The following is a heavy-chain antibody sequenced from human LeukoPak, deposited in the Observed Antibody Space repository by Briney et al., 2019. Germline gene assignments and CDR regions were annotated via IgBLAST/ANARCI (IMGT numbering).Heavy chain of an antibody. V-gene: IGHV3-48*03. CDR1: GFTFSSYE. J-gene: IGHJ4*02. CDR3: ARDIDHYFDY. Sequence: GGSLRLSCAASGFTFSSYEMNWVRQAPGKGLEWVSYISSSGSTIYYADSVKGRFTILRDNAKNSLYLQMNSLRAEDTAVYYCARDIDHYFDYWGQGTLVTVSS. D-gene: IGHD2-15*01. CDR2: ISSSGSTI.